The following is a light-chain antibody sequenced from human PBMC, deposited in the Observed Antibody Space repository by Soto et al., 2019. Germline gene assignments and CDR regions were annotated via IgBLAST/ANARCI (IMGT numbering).Light chain of an antibody. J-gene: IGKJ3*01. V-gene: IGKV3-20*01. Sequence: EIVLAQSPGTLSLSPGDTATLSCRASQSLRDTYLAWYQQKPGQAPRIIIYDASSRAGGIPDRFSGSGSGTDFTLTINRLEPEDFAVYYCQRYGTSFTFGPGTKIDIK. CDR3: QRYGTSFT. CDR1: QSLRDTY. CDR2: DAS.